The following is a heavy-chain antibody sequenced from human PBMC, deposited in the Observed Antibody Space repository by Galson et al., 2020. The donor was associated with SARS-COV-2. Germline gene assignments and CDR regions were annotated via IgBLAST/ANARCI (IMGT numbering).Heavy chain of an antibody. CDR2: IYYSGST. CDR3: ARLDYGDYCGWFDP. D-gene: IGHD4-17*01. V-gene: IGHV4-59*08. J-gene: IGHJ5*02. CDR1: GGSISSYY. Sequence: ASETLSLTCTVSGGSISSYYWSWIRQPPGKGLEWIGYIYYSGSTNYNPSLKSRVTISVDTSKNQFSLKLSSVTAAHTAVYYCARLDYGDYCGWFDPWGQGTLVTVSS.